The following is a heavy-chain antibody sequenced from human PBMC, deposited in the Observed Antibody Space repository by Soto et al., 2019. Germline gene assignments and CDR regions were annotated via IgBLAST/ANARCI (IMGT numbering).Heavy chain of an antibody. V-gene: IGHV3-53*01. D-gene: IGHD1-1*01. CDR1: GFSVSGSS. Sequence: PGGSLRLSCVVSGFSVSGSSIFWVRQATGKGLEWVSLMHRGGSTDNADSVKGRFTTSRDKSKNTLYLHMNGLRVEDTAVYYGARGNTTLVDHFDCWGQGTLVTVSS. CDR2: MHRGGST. CDR3: ARGNTTLVDHFDC. J-gene: IGHJ4*02.